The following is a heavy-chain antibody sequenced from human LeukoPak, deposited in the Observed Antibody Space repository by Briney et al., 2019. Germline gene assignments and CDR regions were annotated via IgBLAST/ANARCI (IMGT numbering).Heavy chain of an antibody. Sequence: PSETLSLTCTVSGGSISSYYWSWIRQPPGKGLEWIGFIYYSGSTNYNPSLKSRVTMSVDTSKSQFSLKLSSVTAADTAVYYCARGNSRGYNWFDPWGQGTLVTVSS. CDR2: IYYSGST. CDR1: GGSISSYY. D-gene: IGHD1-7*01. V-gene: IGHV4-59*01. CDR3: ARGNSRGYNWFDP. J-gene: IGHJ5*02.